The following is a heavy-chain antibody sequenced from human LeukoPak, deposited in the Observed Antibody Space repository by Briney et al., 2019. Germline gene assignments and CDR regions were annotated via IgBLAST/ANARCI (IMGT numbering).Heavy chain of an antibody. D-gene: IGHD3-22*01. Sequence: GGSLRLSCAASGFTFSDYYMSWIRQAPGKGLEWVSYISSSGSTIYYADSVKGRFTISRDNAKNSLYLQMNSLRAEDTAVYYCARDWTNYYDSSGYYGWFDPWGQEPWSPSPQ. V-gene: IGHV3-11*01. CDR2: ISSSGSTI. CDR3: ARDWTNYYDSSGYYGWFDP. CDR1: GFTFSDYY. J-gene: IGHJ5*02.